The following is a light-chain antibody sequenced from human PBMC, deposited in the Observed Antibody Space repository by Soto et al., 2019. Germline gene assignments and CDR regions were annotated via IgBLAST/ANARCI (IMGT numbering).Light chain of an antibody. V-gene: IGLV2-14*01. J-gene: IGLJ1*01. Sequence: QSVLLQPPSVSGSPGQSVTISCTGTSSDVGGYDYVSWYQLHPGKAPKLMVFEVSNRPSGVSYRFSGSKSGNTASLTISGLQAEDEADYFCSSYSISTAYLFGTGTKVT. CDR2: EVS. CDR1: SSDVGGYDY. CDR3: SSYSISTAYL.